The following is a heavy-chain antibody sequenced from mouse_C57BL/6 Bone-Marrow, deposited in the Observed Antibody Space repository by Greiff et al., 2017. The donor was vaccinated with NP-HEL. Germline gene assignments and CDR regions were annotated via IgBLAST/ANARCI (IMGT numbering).Heavy chain of an antibody. CDR2: IYPRSGNT. D-gene: IGHD1-1*01. V-gene: IGHV1-81*01. CDR1: GYTFTSYG. CDR3: ARERTYYGSNYYAMDY. J-gene: IGHJ4*01. Sequence: VQLQQSGAELARPGASVKLSCKASGYTFTSYGISWVKQRTGQGLEWIGEIYPRSGNTYYNEKFKGKATLTADKSSSTAYMELRSLTSEDSAVDFCARERTYYGSNYYAMDYWGQGTSVTVSS.